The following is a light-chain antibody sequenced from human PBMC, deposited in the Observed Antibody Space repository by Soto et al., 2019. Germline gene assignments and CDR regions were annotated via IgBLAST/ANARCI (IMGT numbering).Light chain of an antibody. J-gene: IGKJ2*01. V-gene: IGKV1-39*01. CDR1: QSISSY. Sequence: DIQMTQSPSSLSASVGDRVNITCRARQSISSYLNWYQQKPGKAPKLLIYAASSLQRGVPSRFSGSGSGTDFTLTISSLQPDDFATYYCQQSYSTPYTFGQGTKLEIK. CDR3: QQSYSTPYT. CDR2: AAS.